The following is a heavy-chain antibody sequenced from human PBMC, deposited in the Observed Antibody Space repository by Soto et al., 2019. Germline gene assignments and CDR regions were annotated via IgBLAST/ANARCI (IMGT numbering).Heavy chain of an antibody. CDR2: INPETGGT. D-gene: IGHD2-2*01. CDR1: GGTFTGYY. CDR3: ARERYQVISDGMDV. Sequence: ASVKVSCKASGGTFTGYYVHWVREAPGQGLEWMGWINPETGGTSYAQKFQGRVTLSRDTSINTAYLEPSRLRFDDAAVYFCARERYQVISDGMDVWGPGTTVTVSS. J-gene: IGHJ6*02. V-gene: IGHV1-2*02.